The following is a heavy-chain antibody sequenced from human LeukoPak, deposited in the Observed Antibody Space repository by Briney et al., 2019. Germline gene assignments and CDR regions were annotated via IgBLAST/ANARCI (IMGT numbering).Heavy chain of an antibody. CDR2: IYYTGNT. D-gene: IGHD6-13*01. Sequence: SETLSLTCTVSGGSISNYYWNWIRQPPGKGLEWIGYIYYTGNTNYNPSLKSRVTISVDTSKNQFSLKLSSVTAADTAVYYCARRGRYSSSWFDYWGQGTLVTVSS. V-gene: IGHV4-59*12. CDR3: ARRGRYSSSWFDY. CDR1: GGSISNYY. J-gene: IGHJ4*02.